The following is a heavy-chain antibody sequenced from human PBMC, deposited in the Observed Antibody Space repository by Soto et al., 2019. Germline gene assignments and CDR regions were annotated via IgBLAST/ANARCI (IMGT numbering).Heavy chain of an antibody. CDR2: INVGNGNT. CDR1: GYTFTSYA. D-gene: IGHD1-26*01. Sequence: ASGKVSCKASGYTFTSYAIHWVRQAPGQRLEWMGWINVGNGNTKYSQKFQGRVTITRDTSASTAYMELSSLRSEDTAVYYCARSVGAALSDYWGQGTLVPVSS. V-gene: IGHV1-3*01. CDR3: ARSVGAALSDY. J-gene: IGHJ4*02.